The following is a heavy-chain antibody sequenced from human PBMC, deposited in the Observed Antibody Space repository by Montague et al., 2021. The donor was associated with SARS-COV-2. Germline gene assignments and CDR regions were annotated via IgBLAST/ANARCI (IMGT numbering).Heavy chain of an antibody. D-gene: IGHD3-22*01. CDR3: ARSDWDYYDRSGYYHFDS. CDR1: GGSISSYY. J-gene: IGHJ4*02. V-gene: IGHV4-4*09. CDR2: MYSRGGI. Sequence: SETLSLTCTVSGGSISSYYWNWIRQPAGKGLEWIGHMYSRGGISYNPSLRSRVTISPDTTRNQFSLKFSSVTAADTAIYYCARSDWDYYDRSGYYHFDSWGQGTLVAVSS.